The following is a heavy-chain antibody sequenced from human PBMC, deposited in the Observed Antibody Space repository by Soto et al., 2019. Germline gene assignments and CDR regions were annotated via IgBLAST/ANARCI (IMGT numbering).Heavy chain of an antibody. CDR2: ISYDGSNK. CDR1: GFTFSSYG. J-gene: IGHJ5*02. Sequence: QVQLVESGGGVVQPGRSLRLSCAASGFTFSSYGMHWVRQAPGKGLEWVAVISYDGSNKYYADSVKGRFTISRDNSKNTLYLQMNSLRAEDTAVYYCAKGHYSSSGTWFDPWGQGTLVTVSS. D-gene: IGHD6-13*01. V-gene: IGHV3-30*18. CDR3: AKGHYSSSGTWFDP.